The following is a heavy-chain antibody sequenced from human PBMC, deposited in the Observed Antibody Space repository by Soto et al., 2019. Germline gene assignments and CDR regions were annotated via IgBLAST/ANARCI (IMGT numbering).Heavy chain of an antibody. V-gene: IGHV3-11*05. Sequence: VQLVESGGGLVKPGGSLRLSCAASGFTFSDYHMTWIRQAPGKGLEWVSYISTTSTSTNYADSVKGRFTISRDNAKSSLYLQMNSLRAEDTAVYYCARGGQQQLNAWGQGTLVTVSS. CDR1: GFTFSDYH. D-gene: IGHD6-13*01. CDR3: ARGGQQQLNA. CDR2: ISTTSTST. J-gene: IGHJ5*02.